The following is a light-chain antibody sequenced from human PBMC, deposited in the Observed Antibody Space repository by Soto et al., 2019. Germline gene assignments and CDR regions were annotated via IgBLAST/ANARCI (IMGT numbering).Light chain of an antibody. V-gene: IGLV1-44*01. CDR2: SNN. Sequence: QSVLTQPPSASGTPGQRVTISCSGSSSNIGSNTVNWYQQLPGTAPKLLIYSNNQRPSGVPDRFSGSKSGTSASLAISGLQSEDEADDYCAAWDDSLNGLIWVFGGGTKVTVL. CDR1: SSNIGSNT. J-gene: IGLJ3*02. CDR3: AAWDDSLNGLIWV.